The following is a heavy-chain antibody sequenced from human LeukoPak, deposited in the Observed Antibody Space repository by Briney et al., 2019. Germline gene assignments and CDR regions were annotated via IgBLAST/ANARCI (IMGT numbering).Heavy chain of an antibody. CDR3: TTDNLAYCGGDCRDYYYYGMDV. J-gene: IGHJ6*02. CDR1: GFTFSNAW. V-gene: IGHV3-15*01. CDR2: IKSKTDGGTT. Sequence: PGGSLRLSCAASGFTFSNAWMSWVRQAPGKGLEWVGRIKSKTDGGTTDYAAPVKGRFTISRDDSKNTLYLQMNSLKTEDTAVYYCTTDNLAYCGGDCRDYYYYGMDVWGQGTTVTVSS. D-gene: IGHD2-21*02.